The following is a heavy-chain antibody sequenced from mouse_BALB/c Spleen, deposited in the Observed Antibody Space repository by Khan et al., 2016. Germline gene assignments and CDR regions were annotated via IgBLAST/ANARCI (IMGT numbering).Heavy chain of an antibody. Sequence: VQLKESGAELVKPGASVKLSCTASGFNIKDTYMHWVKQRPEQGLEWIGRIDPANSKTKYDPKFQGKATITADTSSNTAYLQLFSLTSEDTAVYYCARSGITTDAMDYWGHGTSVTVSS. CDR1: GFNIKDTY. D-gene: IGHD1-1*01. V-gene: IGHV14-3*02. CDR2: IDPANSKT. J-gene: IGHJ4*01. CDR3: ARSGITTDAMDY.